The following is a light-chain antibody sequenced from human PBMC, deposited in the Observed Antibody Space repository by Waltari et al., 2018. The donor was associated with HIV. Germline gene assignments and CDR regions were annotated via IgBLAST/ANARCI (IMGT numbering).Light chain of an antibody. CDR2: KDS. CDR1: ALPRHF. V-gene: IGLV3-25*03. CDR3: QSADITGTLGV. J-gene: IGLJ2*01. Sequence: SYELAQPPSVSVSPGQTARLTCSGAALPRHFVYWYQQKPGQAPIVVIYKDSERPSGIPERFSGFISGTTATLTISAVQAEDEADYYCQSADITGTLGVFGGGTRLTV.